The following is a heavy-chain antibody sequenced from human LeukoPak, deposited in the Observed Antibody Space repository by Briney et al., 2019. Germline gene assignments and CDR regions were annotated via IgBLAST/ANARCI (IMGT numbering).Heavy chain of an antibody. Sequence: ASVKVSCKASGYTLTSYDINWVRQATGQGLEWMGWMNPNSGNTGYAQKFQGRVTMTGNTSISTAYMELSSLRSEDTAVYYCARVPRGYSYGLGEGYWGQGTLVTVSS. V-gene: IGHV1-8*01. CDR3: ARVPRGYSYGLGEGY. J-gene: IGHJ4*02. D-gene: IGHD5-18*01. CDR2: MNPNSGNT. CDR1: GYTLTSYD.